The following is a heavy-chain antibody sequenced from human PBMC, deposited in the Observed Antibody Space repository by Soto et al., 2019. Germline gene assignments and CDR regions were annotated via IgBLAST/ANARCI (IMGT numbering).Heavy chain of an antibody. D-gene: IGHD3-22*01. CDR2: IYYSGST. J-gene: IGHJ4*02. CDR3: ARANDYYDSSGYLNFDY. Sequence: LSLTCTVSGGSISSGDYYWSWIRQPPGKGLEWIGYIYYSGSTYYNPSLKSRVTISVDTSKNQFSLKLSSVTAADTAVYYCARANDYYDSSGYLNFDYWGQGTLVTVS. V-gene: IGHV4-30-4*01. CDR1: GGSISSGDYY.